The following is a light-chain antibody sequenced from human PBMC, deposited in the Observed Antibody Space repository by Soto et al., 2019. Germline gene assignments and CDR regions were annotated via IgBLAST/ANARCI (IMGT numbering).Light chain of an antibody. Sequence: DIVLTQSPLSLPVTPGEPASISCRSSQSLLHSNGHNYLEWYLQKPGQSPQLLIYLGSNRASGVHERFSGSGSGTAFTLRISRVEADDVGVYYCMQALQSWTFGQGTKVEIK. CDR3: MQALQSWT. CDR2: LGS. V-gene: IGKV2-28*01. J-gene: IGKJ1*01. CDR1: QSLLHSNGHNY.